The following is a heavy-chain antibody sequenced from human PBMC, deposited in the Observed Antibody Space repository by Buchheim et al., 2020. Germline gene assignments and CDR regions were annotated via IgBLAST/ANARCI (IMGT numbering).Heavy chain of an antibody. CDR3: AKAQIDVLRFLEWLGPYYYYGMDV. CDR2: ISYDGSNK. V-gene: IGHV3-30*18. D-gene: IGHD3-3*01. Sequence: QVQLVESGGGVVQPGRSLRLSCAASGFTFSSYGMHWVRQAPGKGLEWVAVISYDGSNKYYADSVKGRFTISRDNSKNTLYLQMNSLRAEDTAVYYCAKAQIDVLRFLEWLGPYYYYGMDVWGQGTT. J-gene: IGHJ6*02. CDR1: GFTFSSYG.